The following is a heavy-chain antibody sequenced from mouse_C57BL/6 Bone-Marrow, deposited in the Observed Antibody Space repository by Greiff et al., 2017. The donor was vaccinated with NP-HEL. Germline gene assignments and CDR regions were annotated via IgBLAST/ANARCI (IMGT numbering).Heavy chain of an antibody. V-gene: IGHV1-26*01. CDR2: INPNNGGT. J-gene: IGHJ1*03. CDR1: GYTFTDYY. CDR3: ARWVWYFDV. Sequence: VQLQQSGPELVKPGASVKISCKASGYTFTDYYMNWVKQSHGKSLEWIGDINPNNGGTSYNQKFKGKATLTVDKSSSTAYMERRSLTSEDSAVYYCARWVWYFDVWGRGTTVTVSS.